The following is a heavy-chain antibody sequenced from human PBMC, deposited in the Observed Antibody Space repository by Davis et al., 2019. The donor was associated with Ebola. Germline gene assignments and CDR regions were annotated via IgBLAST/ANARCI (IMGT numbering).Heavy chain of an antibody. CDR1: GYTFTSYA. Sequence: AASVKVSCKASGYTFTSYAMHWVRQAPGQRLEWMGWINAGNGNTKYSQKFQGRVTMTRNTSISTAYMELSSLRSEDTAVYYCARGRAGSFNWFDPWGQGTLVTVSS. V-gene: IGHV1-3*01. CDR2: INAGNGNT. CDR3: ARGRAGSFNWFDP. J-gene: IGHJ5*02. D-gene: IGHD1-26*01.